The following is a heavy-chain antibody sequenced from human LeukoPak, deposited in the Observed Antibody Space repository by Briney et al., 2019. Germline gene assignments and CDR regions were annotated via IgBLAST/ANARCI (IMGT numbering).Heavy chain of an antibody. V-gene: IGHV4-59*01. CDR1: GAPISSWY. Sequence: SETLSLTCTVSGAPISSWYWSWIRQPPGKGLEWIGNIHGSGYSNYNPSLKSRLSMSLDTSRNQFSLNLTSVTAADTATYYCARETMLAGFASGLGFNYWGQGILVIVSS. D-gene: IGHD6-19*01. J-gene: IGHJ4*02. CDR3: ARETMLAGFASGLGFNY. CDR2: IHGSGYS.